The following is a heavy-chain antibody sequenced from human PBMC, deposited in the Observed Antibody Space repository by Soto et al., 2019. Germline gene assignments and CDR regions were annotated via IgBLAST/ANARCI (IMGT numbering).Heavy chain of an antibody. V-gene: IGHV3-30-3*01. J-gene: IGHJ4*02. CDR3: ARDQTGITTAGGGRIDH. CDR1: GSTFSTHA. Sequence: QVQLVESGGGVVQPGRSLRLSCAASGSTFSTHAMHWVRQAPGKGLECVAIVSFDGTNKYHADSVKGRFTISRDNSKNTLYLQMSGLTPEDTAVYYCARDQTGITTAGGGRIDHWGQGTLVTVSS. D-gene: IGHD6-13*01. CDR2: VSFDGTNK.